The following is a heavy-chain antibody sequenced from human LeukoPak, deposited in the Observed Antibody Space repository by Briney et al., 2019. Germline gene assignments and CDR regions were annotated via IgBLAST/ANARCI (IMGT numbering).Heavy chain of an antibody. Sequence: ASVKVSCKASGYTFTSYDINWVRQATGQGLEWMGWMNPNSGNTGYAQKFQGRVTMTRNTSISTAYMELSSLRSEDTAVYYCARGRGKDYYGSGSYDRANWFDPWGQGTLVTVSS. CDR1: GYTFTSYD. D-gene: IGHD3-10*01. V-gene: IGHV1-8*01. J-gene: IGHJ5*02. CDR2: MNPNSGNT. CDR3: ARGRGKDYYGSGSYDRANWFDP.